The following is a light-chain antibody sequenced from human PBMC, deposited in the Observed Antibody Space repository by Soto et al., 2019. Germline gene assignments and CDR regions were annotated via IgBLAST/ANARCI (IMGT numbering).Light chain of an antibody. CDR2: DAS. V-gene: IGKV1-5*01. CDR1: QNIRSR. J-gene: IGKJ1*01. Sequence: DFKMTQSPSTLSASVGDRATITCRASQNIRSRLAWFQQKPGKASKLLIYDASRLESGVPQRFSGSGAGTDFTLTISSLQDDDFSTYYCQQYHSDWTFGQGTKVE. CDR3: QQYHSDWT.